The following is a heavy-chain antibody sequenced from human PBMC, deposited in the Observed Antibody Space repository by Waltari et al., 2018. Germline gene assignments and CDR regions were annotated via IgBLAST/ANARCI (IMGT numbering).Heavy chain of an antibody. CDR2: ISNSGDAT. CDR3: VKEGGNGAAAGRSAFDI. D-gene: IGHD6-13*01. V-gene: IGHV3-23*01. CDR1: GFIFSSYA. J-gene: IGHJ3*02. Sequence: EVQLLESGGGLVQPGGSLRLSCAASGFIFSSYAMSWVRQTPGKGVEGGSGISNSGDATYYADSVKGRFTISRDKSKSALYLHMNSLRAEDTAIYYCVKEGGNGAAAGRSAFDIWGQGTMVTVSS.